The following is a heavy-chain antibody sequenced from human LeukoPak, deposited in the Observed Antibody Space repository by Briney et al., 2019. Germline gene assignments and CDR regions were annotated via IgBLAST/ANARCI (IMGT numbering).Heavy chain of an antibody. CDR3: ARVAKERVGGVYYFDY. D-gene: IGHD1-1*01. CDR1: GFTFSDYD. J-gene: IGHJ4*02. Sequence: GGSLRLSCAVSGFTFSDYDMHWVRQATGKGLEWVSAIGTAGDTYYTGSVKGRFTISRENAKNSLYLQMNSLRAGDTAVYYCARVAKERVGGVYYFDYWGQGTLVTVSS. CDR2: IGTAGDT. V-gene: IGHV3-13*01.